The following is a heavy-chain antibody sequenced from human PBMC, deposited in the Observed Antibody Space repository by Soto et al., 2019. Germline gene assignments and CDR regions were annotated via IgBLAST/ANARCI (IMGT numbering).Heavy chain of an antibody. D-gene: IGHD2-8*01. CDR3: ARDRYCTNGVCYSWGFYYYGMDV. Sequence: SVKVSCKASGYTFPSYAMHWVRQAPGQRLEWMGWINAGNGNTKYSQKFQGRVTITRDTSASTAYMELSSLRSEDTAVYYCARDRYCTNGVCYSWGFYYYGMDVWGQGTTVTVSS. CDR1: GYTFPSYA. J-gene: IGHJ6*02. V-gene: IGHV1-3*01. CDR2: INAGNGNT.